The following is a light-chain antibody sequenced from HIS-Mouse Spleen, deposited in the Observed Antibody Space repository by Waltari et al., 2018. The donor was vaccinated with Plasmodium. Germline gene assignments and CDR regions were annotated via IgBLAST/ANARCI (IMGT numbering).Light chain of an antibody. CDR3: QQFNSYPLT. CDR2: AAS. Sequence: AIQLTQSPSSLSASVGDRVTIPCRASQGSRSALAWYQQKPGKAPKLLIYAASSVESGVSSRFSGSGSGTDFTLTISSLQPEDFATYYCQQFNSYPLTFGGGTKVAIK. V-gene: IGKV1-13*02. CDR1: QGSRSA. J-gene: IGKJ4*01.